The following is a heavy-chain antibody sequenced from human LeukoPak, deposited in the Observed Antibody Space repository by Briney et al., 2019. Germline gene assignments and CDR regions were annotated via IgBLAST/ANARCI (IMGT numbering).Heavy chain of an antibody. CDR3: ASDCSSTSCYGSDY. J-gene: IGHJ4*02. D-gene: IGHD2-2*01. Sequence: SETLSLTCTVSDYSISSGYYWGWIRQPPGKELEWIGSIYNSGSTYYNPSLKSRVTISVDTSKNQFSLKLSSVTAADTAVYYCASDCSSTSCYGSDYWGQGTLVTVSS. CDR1: DYSISSGYY. CDR2: IYNSGST. V-gene: IGHV4-38-2*02.